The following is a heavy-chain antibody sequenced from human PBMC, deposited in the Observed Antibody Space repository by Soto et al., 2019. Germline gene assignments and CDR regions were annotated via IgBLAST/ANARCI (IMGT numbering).Heavy chain of an antibody. D-gene: IGHD2-15*01. CDR1: GFTVSNNY. J-gene: IGHJ5*02. CDR3: ARDHGSNNWFDP. V-gene: IGHV3-66*01. Sequence: GGSLRLSCAASGFTVSNNYMSWVRQAPGKGLEWVSLIYSGGSIYYADSVKGRFTISRDNSKNTLYLQMNSLRAEDTAVYYCARDHGSNNWFDPWGQGTLVTVSS. CDR2: IYSGGSI.